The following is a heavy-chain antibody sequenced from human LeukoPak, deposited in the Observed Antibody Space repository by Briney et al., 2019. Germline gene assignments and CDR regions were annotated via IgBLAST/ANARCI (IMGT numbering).Heavy chain of an antibody. CDR2: ISSSSSYI. CDR3: ARDCRIRSTSCYAGY. J-gene: IGHJ4*02. D-gene: IGHD2-2*01. V-gene: IGHV3-21*01. CDR1: GFTFSSYS. Sequence: PGGSLRLSCAASGFTFSSYSMNWVRQAPGKGLEWVSSISSSSSYIYYADSVKGRFTISRDNAKNSLYLQMNSLRAEDTAVYYRARDCRIRSTSCYAGYWGQGTLVTVSS.